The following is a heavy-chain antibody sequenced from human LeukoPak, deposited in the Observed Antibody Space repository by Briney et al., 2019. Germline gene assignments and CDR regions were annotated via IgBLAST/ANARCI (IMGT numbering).Heavy chain of an antibody. J-gene: IGHJ4*02. V-gene: IGHV1-69*01. D-gene: IGHD6-25*01. Sequence: SVKVSCKASGGTFSSYTITWVRQAPGQGLEWMGGIIPIFHTANYAQKFQGRVTITADESTSTTYLELSSLRSEDTAMYYCARAQRRAVDYWGQGTLVTVSS. CDR2: IIPIFHTA. CDR1: GGTFSSYT. CDR3: ARAQRRAVDY.